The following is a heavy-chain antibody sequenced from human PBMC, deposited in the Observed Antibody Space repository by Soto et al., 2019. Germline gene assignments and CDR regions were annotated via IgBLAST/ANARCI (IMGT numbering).Heavy chain of an antibody. D-gene: IGHD6-13*01. CDR2: INPNSGGT. CDR3: ARGPSSSWPTDY. CDR1: GYTFTGYY. Sequence: ASVKVSCKASGYTFTGYYMHWVRQAPGQGLEWMGWINPNSGGTNYAQKFQGRVTMTRDTSTSTAYMELSRLRSDDTAVYYCARGPSSSWPTDYWGQGTLVTVSS. V-gene: IGHV1-2*02. J-gene: IGHJ4*02.